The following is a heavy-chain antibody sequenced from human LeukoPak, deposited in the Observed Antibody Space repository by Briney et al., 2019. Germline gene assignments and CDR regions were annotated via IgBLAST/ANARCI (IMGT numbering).Heavy chain of an antibody. CDR3: ATINRVQWPASGWFDP. CDR1: GYTLTELS. D-gene: IGHD1-26*01. Sequence: ASVKVSCKVSGYTLTELSMHWVRQAPGKGLEWMGGFDPEDGETIYAQKFQGRVTMTEDTSTDTAYMELSSLRSEDTAVYYCATINRVQWPASGWFDPWGQGTLVTVSS. J-gene: IGHJ5*02. CDR2: FDPEDGET. V-gene: IGHV1-24*01.